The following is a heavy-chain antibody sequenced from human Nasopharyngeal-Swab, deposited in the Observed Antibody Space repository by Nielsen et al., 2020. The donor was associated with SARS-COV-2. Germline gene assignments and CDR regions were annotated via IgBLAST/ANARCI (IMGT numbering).Heavy chain of an antibody. CDR2: IYHSGST. D-gene: IGHD2-21*02. J-gene: IGHJ4*02. V-gene: IGHV4-38-2*01. CDR1: GGSFSGYY. CDR3: ARVGGGIYCGGDCYPDY. Sequence: GSLRLSCAVYGGSFSGYYWGWIRQPPGKGLEWIGSIYHSGSTYYNPSLKSRVTISVDTSKNQFSLKLSSVTAADTAVYYCARVGGGIYCGGDCYPDYWGQGTLVTVSS.